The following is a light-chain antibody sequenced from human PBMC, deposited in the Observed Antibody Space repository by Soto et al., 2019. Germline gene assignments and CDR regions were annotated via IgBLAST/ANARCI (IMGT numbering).Light chain of an antibody. CDR1: HNVNSN. J-gene: IGKJ4*01. Sequence: EIVLTQSPGALSLSPGESATLSCRASHNVNSNIAWYQQRPGQAPRLLIYGASTRATGIPARFSGSGSGTEFTLTISSLQSEDFAVYYCQQYQNWPLAFGGGTKVDIK. CDR3: QQYQNWPLA. V-gene: IGKV3-15*01. CDR2: GAS.